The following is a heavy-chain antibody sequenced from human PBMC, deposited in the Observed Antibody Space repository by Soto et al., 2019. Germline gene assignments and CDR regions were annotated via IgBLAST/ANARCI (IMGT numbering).Heavy chain of an antibody. CDR3: ARGSDPILTGYDLGVPDAFEI. V-gene: IGHV1-69*13. D-gene: IGHD3-9*01. J-gene: IGHJ3*02. CDR2: IIPIFGTA. CDR1: GGTFSSYA. Sequence: ASVKVSCKASGGTFSSYAISWVRQAPGQGLEWMGGIIPIFGTANYAQKFQGRVTITADESTSTAYMELSSLRSEDTAVYYCARGSDPILTGYDLGVPDAFEIWGQGTMVTVSS.